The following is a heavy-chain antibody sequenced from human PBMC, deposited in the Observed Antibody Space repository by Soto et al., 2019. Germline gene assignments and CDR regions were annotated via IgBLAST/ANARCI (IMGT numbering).Heavy chain of an antibody. D-gene: IGHD5-12*01. CDR3: ARERVVATMDGGIYDY. J-gene: IGHJ4*02. CDR1: GFTFSSYS. V-gene: IGHV3-48*01. CDR2: ISSSSSTI. Sequence: EVQLVESGGGLVQPGGSLRLSCAASGFTFSSYSMNWVRQAPGKGLEWVSYISSSSSTIYYADSVKGRFTISRDNAKNSLYLQMNSLRAEDTAVYYCARERVVATMDGGIYDYWGQGTLVTVSS.